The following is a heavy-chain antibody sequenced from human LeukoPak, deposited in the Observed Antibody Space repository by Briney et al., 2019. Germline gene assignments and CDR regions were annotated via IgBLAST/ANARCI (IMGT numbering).Heavy chain of an antibody. D-gene: IGHD3-10*01. CDR3: TRDMYYGSGGVFDH. CDR1: GYTFTNNA. J-gene: IGHJ4*02. V-gene: IGHV1-3*01. CDR2: INVGNGDT. Sequence: ASVTVSCKTSGYTFTNNAVHWVRQAPGQRLEFVGWINVGNGDTQYSQKFQGRVTITRDASASTAYMELGSLRSEDTAVYYCTRDMYYGSGGVFDHWGQGTQVTVSS.